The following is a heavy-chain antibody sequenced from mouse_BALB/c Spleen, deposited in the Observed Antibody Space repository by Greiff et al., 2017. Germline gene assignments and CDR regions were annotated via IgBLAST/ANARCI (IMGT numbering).Heavy chain of an antibody. Sequence: EVKLMESGGGLVKLGGSLKLSCAASGFTFSSYYMSWVRQTPEKRLELVAAINSNGGSTYYPDTVKGRFTISRDNAKNTLYLQMSSLKSEDTALYYCARQEDYDGFAYWGQGTLVTVSA. CDR1: GFTFSSYY. J-gene: IGHJ3*01. V-gene: IGHV5-6-2*01. D-gene: IGHD2-4*01. CDR2: INSNGGST. CDR3: ARQEDYDGFAY.